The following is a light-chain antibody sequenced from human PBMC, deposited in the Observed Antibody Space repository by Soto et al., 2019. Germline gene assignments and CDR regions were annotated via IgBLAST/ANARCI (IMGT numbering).Light chain of an antibody. Sequence: DLQFTPSPSFLAASVGGRITTTSRASQGVSNSLAWYQQKPGRAPKLLIYAASTLQSGVPSRFSGSGSGTDFTLTISSLQPEEFATYYCQHHNSFPFTFGQGTQLEIK. CDR2: AAS. J-gene: IGKJ5*01. V-gene: IGKV1-9*01. CDR3: QHHNSFPFT. CDR1: QGVSNS.